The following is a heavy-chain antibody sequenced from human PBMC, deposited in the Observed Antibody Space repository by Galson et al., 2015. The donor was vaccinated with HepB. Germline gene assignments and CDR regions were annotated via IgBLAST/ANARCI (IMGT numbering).Heavy chain of an antibody. J-gene: IGHJ4*02. D-gene: IGHD2-15*01. V-gene: IGHV1-69*02. CDR1: GGTFSSYT. CDR3: ARGDCSGGSCLTKRYYFDY. Sequence: SVKVSCKASGGTFSSYTISWVRQAPGQGLEWMGRIIPILGIANYAQKFQGRVTITADKSTSTAYMELSSLRSEDTAVYYCARGDCSGGSCLTKRYYFDYWDQGTLVTVSS. CDR2: IIPILGIA.